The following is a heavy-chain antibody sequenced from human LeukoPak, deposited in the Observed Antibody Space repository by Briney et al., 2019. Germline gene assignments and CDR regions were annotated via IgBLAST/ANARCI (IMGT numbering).Heavy chain of an antibody. V-gene: IGHV3-48*02. CDR1: GFTFSYYS. Sequence: GGSLRLSCAASGFTFSYYSMNWVRQAPGKGLEWVSCISSSSKTIYYADSVKGRFTISSDNAKKSLDLQMNSLRDEDTAVYYCARDHRSGSGSGTQANDYWGQGTLVTVSS. D-gene: IGHD3-10*01. CDR2: ISSSSKTI. CDR3: ARDHRSGSGSGTQANDY. J-gene: IGHJ4*02.